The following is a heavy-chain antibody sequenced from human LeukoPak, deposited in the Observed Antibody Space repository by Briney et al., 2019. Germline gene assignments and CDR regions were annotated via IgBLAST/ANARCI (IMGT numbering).Heavy chain of an antibody. CDR1: GGSFSGYY. V-gene: IGHV4-34*01. J-gene: IGHJ4*02. CDR2: INHSGST. D-gene: IGHD3-10*01. Sequence: SETLSLTCAVYGGSFSGYYWSWIRQPPGKGLEWIGEINHSGSTNYNPSLKSRVTISVDTSKNQFSLKLSSVTAADTAVYYCTSILLWFGEWYFDYWGQGTLVTVSS. CDR3: TSILLWFGEWYFDY.